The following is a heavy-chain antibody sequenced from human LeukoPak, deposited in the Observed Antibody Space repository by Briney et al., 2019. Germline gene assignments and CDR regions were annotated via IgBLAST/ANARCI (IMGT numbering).Heavy chain of an antibody. CDR1: GYTFTSYG. V-gene: IGHV1-18*01. D-gene: IGHD5-12*01. CDR3: ASCGYDGVRDYYYGMDV. J-gene: IGHJ6*02. CDR2: ISAYNGNT. Sequence: ASVKVSCKASGYTFTSYGISWVRQAPGQGLEWMGWISAYNGNTNYAQKLQGRVTMTTDTSTSTAYMELRSLRSDDTAVYYCASCGYDGVRDYYYGMDVWGQGTTVTVSS.